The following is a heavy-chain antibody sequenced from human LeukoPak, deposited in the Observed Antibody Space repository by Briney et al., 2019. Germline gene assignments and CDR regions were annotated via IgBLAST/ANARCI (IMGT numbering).Heavy chain of an antibody. Sequence: SETLSLTCSVSGGSLSNHYWSWIRQPPGKGLEWIGPIYDSGSTTYNPSLKSRVNMSVDTSKNQFSLSLSSVTAADTAVYYCARGRIGGPKAPFDYWGQGTLVTVSS. CDR3: ARGRIGGPKAPFDY. J-gene: IGHJ4*02. D-gene: IGHD3-16*01. CDR1: GGSLSNHY. CDR2: IYDSGST. V-gene: IGHV4-59*11.